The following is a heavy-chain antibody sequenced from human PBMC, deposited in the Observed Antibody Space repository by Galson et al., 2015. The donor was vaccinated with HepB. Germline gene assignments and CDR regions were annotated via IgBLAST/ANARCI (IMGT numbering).Heavy chain of an antibody. CDR3: AKGTTNIDS. CDR1: GFTFCSLG. CDR2: ISVSGGST. Sequence: SLRLSCAASGFTFCSLGMTWVRQAPGKGLECVSAISVSGGSTDYADSVRGRFTISRDNSNNMLYLQMNNLRAEDTAVYYCAKGTTNIDSWGQGIQVTVSS. D-gene: IGHD1-1*01. V-gene: IGHV3-23*01. J-gene: IGHJ4*02.